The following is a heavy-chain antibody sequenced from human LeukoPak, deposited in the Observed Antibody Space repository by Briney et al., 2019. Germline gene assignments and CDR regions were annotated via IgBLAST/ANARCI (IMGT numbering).Heavy chain of an antibody. D-gene: IGHD1-26*01. Sequence: PSETLSLTCSVSGASTSGGTYYWGWIRQPPGKGLEWIGSIYYTGSTYDNPSLKSRVTISVDTSKNQFSLKLSSVTAADTAVYYCARRGGSGRAFDYWGQGTLVTVSS. CDR1: GASTSGGTYY. CDR2: IYYTGST. V-gene: IGHV4-39*01. CDR3: ARRGGSGRAFDY. J-gene: IGHJ4*02.